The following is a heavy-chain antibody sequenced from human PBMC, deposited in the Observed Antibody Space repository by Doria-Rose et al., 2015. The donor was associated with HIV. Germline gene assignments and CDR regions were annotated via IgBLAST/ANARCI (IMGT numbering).Heavy chain of an antibody. V-gene: IGHV2-26*01. CDR1: GVSLSSPGMG. CDR3: ARIKSSRWYHKYYFDF. J-gene: IGHJ4*02. CDR2: ISSDDER. D-gene: IGHD6-13*01. Sequence: QVTLKESGPVLVKPTETLTLTCTVSGVSLSSPGMGVSWIRQPPGKALEWLGNISSDDERSYKTSLKSRLTISRGTSKSQVVLTMTDMDPVDTATYYCARIKSSRWYHKYYFDFWGQGTLVIVSA.